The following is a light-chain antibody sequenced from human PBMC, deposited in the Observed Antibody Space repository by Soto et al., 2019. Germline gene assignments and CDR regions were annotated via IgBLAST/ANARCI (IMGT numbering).Light chain of an antibody. CDR1: QSVSTF. CDR2: DAS. CDR3: QQYNNWPIT. Sequence: DIVLTQSPATLSLSPGERATLSCRASQSVSTFLAWYQQKPGQAPRLLIYDASKRVTGIPARFSGSGSGTDLTLTISSLEPEDFAVYYCQQYNNWPITFGQGTRLEI. V-gene: IGKV3-11*01. J-gene: IGKJ5*01.